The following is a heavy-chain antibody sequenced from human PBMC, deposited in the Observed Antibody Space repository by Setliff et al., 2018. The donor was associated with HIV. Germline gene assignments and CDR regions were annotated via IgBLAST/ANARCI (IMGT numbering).Heavy chain of an antibody. D-gene: IGHD4-17*01. V-gene: IGHV4-39*01. J-gene: IGHJ4*02. Sequence: SETLSLTCTVSGGSISSSYYWGWIRQPPGKGLEWIGSIYYSGSTYYNPSLKSRVTISVDTSKNQFSLKLNSLTAADTGVYYCATFFVSTATTQDYWGQGTLVTVSS. CDR3: ATFFVSTATTQDY. CDR2: IYYSGST. CDR1: GGSISSSYY.